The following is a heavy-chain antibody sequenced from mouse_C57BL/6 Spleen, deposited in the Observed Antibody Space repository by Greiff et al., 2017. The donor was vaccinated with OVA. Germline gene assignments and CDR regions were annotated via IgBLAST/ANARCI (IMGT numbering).Heavy chain of an antibody. J-gene: IGHJ2*01. V-gene: IGHV1-26*01. Sequence: EVQLQQSGPELVKPGASVKISCKASGYTFTDYYMNWVKQSHGKSLEWIGDINPNNGGTSYNQKFKGKATLTVDKSSSTAYMELRSLTSEDSAVYYCARTYYSNYWGQGTTLAVSS. CDR1: GYTFTDYY. D-gene: IGHD2-5*01. CDR2: INPNNGGT. CDR3: ARTYYSNY.